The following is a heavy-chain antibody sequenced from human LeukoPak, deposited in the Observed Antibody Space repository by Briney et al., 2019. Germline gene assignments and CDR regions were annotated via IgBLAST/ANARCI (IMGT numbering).Heavy chain of an antibody. CDR3: ARVVRGVVTSNWFGP. CDR1: GDSLNTYY. V-gene: IGHV4-59*01. Sequence: SETLSLTCTVSGDSLNTYYWTWIRQTPGKELEWIGFVASSGTSNYNPSLKSRVSISIDTSKNQFSLALTSVTPADTAVYYCARVVRGVVTSNWFGPWGQVTLVSVSS. J-gene: IGHJ5*02. CDR2: VASSGTS. D-gene: IGHD2-21*02.